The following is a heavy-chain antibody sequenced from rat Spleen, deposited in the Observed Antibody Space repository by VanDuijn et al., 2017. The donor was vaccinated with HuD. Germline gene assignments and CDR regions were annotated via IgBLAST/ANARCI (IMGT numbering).Heavy chain of an antibody. V-gene: IGHV5-22*01. Sequence: EVQLVESDGGLVQPGRSLKLSCAASGFTFSDFFMAWVRQAPKKGLKWVASISYEGSSTYYGDSVKGRFTISRDNAKSTLYLQMNSLRSEDTATYYCARYPPFDYWGQGVMVTVSS. CDR1: GFTFSDFF. J-gene: IGHJ2*01. CDR3: ARYPPFDY. D-gene: IGHD1-4*01. CDR2: ISYEGSST.